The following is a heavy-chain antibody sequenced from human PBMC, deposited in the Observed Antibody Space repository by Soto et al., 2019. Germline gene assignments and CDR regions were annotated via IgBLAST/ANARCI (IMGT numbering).Heavy chain of an antibody. J-gene: IGHJ6*02. D-gene: IGHD4-4*01. CDR2: VSYDGSHK. CDR3: AKDLGQQLILNYCMEV. CDR1: GFTFNNYG. Sequence: QVQLVESGGGVVQPGTSLRLSCAPSGFTFNNYGIYWVRQAPGKGLEWVAVVSYDGSHKYYADSVKGRFTISRENAQNMLYLQMNSLRPDDTAVYYCAKDLGQQLILNYCMEVWGQGTTVIVAS. V-gene: IGHV3-30*18.